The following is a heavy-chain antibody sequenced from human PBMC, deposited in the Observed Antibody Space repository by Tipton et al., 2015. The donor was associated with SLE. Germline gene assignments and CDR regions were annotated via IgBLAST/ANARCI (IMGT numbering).Heavy chain of an antibody. CDR1: GGSISSGSYY. J-gene: IGHJ4*02. CDR2: IYTSGST. Sequence: TLSLTCTVSGGSISSGSYYWSWIRQPAGKGLEWIGRIYTSGSTNYSPSLKSRVTISVDRSKNQFSLKLTSVTAADTAVYYCARHGYDIWSGYDYWGQGTLVTVSS. V-gene: IGHV4-61*02. D-gene: IGHD3-3*01. CDR3: ARHGYDIWSGYDY.